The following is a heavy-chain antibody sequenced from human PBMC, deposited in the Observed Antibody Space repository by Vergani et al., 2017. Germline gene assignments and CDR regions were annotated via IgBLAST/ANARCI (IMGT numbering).Heavy chain of an antibody. CDR2: IYNSGNG. J-gene: IGHJ2*01. CDR1: GDSIISRSYY. D-gene: IGHD3-16*01. Sequence: QMQLQESGPGLVKASETLSLTCTVSGDSIISRSYYWGWIRQPPGKGLEWIGSIYNSGNGDSSSSLKSRVTISADTSKNQFSLRLTSVTAADTAVYYCASRKYYSDSTSHFRGRYFDVWGRGTLVTGPS. CDR3: ASRKYYSDSTSHFRGRYFDV. V-gene: IGHV4-39*01.